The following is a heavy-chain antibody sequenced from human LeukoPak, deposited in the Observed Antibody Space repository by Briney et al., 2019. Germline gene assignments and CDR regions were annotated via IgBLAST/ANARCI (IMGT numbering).Heavy chain of an antibody. Sequence: GGSLRLSCAASGFTFTNAWMSWVRQSPGKGLEWVGRIKSKTDGGTTDYAAPVRGRFTISRDDSENTLYLQMNSLKTEDTAVYYCTGRAYGYWGQGTLVTVSS. CDR3: TGRAYGY. CDR1: GFTFTNAW. V-gene: IGHV3-15*01. J-gene: IGHJ4*02. D-gene: IGHD2-8*01. CDR2: IKSKTDGGTT.